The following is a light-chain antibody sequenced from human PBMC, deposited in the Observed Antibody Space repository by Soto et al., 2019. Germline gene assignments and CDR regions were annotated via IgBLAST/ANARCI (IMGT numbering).Light chain of an antibody. V-gene: IGKV1-5*03. J-gene: IGKJ1*01. CDR1: QSISSW. CDR3: HQYSTYSRT. Sequence: DIQMTQSPSTLSASVGDRVTITCRASQSISSWLAWYRQKPGEAPQLLIYEGSTLESGVPARFSGSVSGTEFTLTISALQPDEFDTFYCHQYSTYSRTFGQGAKVEV. CDR2: EGS.